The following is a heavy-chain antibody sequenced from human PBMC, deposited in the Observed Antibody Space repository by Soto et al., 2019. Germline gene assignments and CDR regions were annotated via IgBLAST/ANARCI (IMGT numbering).Heavy chain of an antibody. CDR3: ARGPYGLGIPPVDY. V-gene: IGHV3-33*01. Sequence: QVQLVESGGGVVQPGRSLRLSCAASGFTFSSYGMHWVRQAPGKGLEWVAVIWYDGSNKYYADSVKGRFTISRDNSKNTLYLRMNSMRAEDTAVYYCARGPYGLGIPPVDYWGQGTLVTVSS. D-gene: IGHD7-27*01. CDR1: GFTFSSYG. CDR2: IWYDGSNK. J-gene: IGHJ4*02.